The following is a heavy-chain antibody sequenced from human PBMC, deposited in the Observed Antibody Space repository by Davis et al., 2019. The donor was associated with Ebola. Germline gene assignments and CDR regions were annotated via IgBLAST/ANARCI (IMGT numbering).Heavy chain of an antibody. D-gene: IGHD3-3*01. CDR3: ARVLRSNDFWSGHYVGYNGMDV. CDR1: GGSFSGYY. V-gene: IGHV4-34*01. Sequence: SETLSLTCAVYGGSFSGYYWSWIRQPPGKGLEWIGEINHSGSTNYNPSLKSRVTISVDTSKNQFSLKLSSVTAAETAVYYCARVLRSNDFWSGHYVGYNGMDVWGQGTTVTVSS. CDR2: INHSGST. J-gene: IGHJ6*02.